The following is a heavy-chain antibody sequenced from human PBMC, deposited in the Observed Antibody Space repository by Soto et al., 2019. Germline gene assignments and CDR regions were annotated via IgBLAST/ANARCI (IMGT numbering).Heavy chain of an antibody. CDR3: AAAGGSAYFLSGH. D-gene: IGHD3-22*01. CDR2: IDNSGST. Sequence: PSETLSLTCTVSGGSISNYFCNWIRQPAGKGLEWIGRIDNSGSTNYNPSLKSRITMSADTSIRTGYMELTGLRSDDTAVYYCAAAGGSAYFLSGHWGQGNLVTVS. V-gene: IGHV4-4*07. CDR1: GGSISNYF. J-gene: IGHJ4*02.